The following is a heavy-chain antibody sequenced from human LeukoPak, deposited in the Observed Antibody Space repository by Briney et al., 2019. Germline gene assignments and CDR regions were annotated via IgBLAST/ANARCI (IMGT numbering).Heavy chain of an antibody. Sequence: SETLSLTCTVSCGSISSYYWSWIRQPPGKGLEWIGYIYYSGSTNYNPSLKSRVTISVDTSKNQFSLKLSSVTAADTAVYYCARAVLLWFGESPYYFDYWGQGTLVTVSS. J-gene: IGHJ4*02. CDR1: CGSISSYY. CDR3: ARAVLLWFGESPYYFDY. CDR2: IYYSGST. V-gene: IGHV4-59*01. D-gene: IGHD3-10*01.